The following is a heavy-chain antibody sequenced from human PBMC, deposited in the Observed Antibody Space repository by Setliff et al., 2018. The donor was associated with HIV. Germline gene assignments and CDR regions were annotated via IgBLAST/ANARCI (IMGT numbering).Heavy chain of an antibody. CDR2: INTDSGTP. CDR1: GGSFNTYA. Sequence: ASVKVSCKSSGGSFNTYAINWVRQAPGQGLEWMGWINTDSGTPTYAQGFTGRFVFSLDTSVSTEYLQISSLKAEDSAVYYCARRMEMTPIGYWGQGTLVTVSS. CDR3: ARRMEMTPIGY. J-gene: IGHJ4*02. V-gene: IGHV7-4-1*02. D-gene: IGHD2-15*01.